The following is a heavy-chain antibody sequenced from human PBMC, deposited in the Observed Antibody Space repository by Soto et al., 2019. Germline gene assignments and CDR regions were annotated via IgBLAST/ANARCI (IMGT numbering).Heavy chain of an antibody. CDR3: ARSIGSGGVIGGFDY. Sequence: QVQLGQSGAEVRKPGSAVRVSCKASGGTFNMSAMNWVRQAPGQGLEWMAGIIPIFDTPRYSQQFQGRVTITVAESTSTAYMELSSLRSEDPAIYYCARSIGSGGVIGGFDYWGQGTLVTVAS. J-gene: IGHJ4*02. D-gene: IGHD3-16*02. CDR1: GGTFNMSA. V-gene: IGHV1-69*01. CDR2: IIPIFDTP.